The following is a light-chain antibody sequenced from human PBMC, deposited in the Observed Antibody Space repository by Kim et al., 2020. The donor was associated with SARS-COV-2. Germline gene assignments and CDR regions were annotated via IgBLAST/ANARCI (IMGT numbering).Light chain of an antibody. Sequence: VSPGQTATITCSGDNLGSRYACWSQQRPGHSPVLVIYQNTKRPSGIPERFSASSSGNTATLSISGTQTMDEADYYCQAWDGSTGWVFGGGTQLTVL. CDR1: NLGSRY. V-gene: IGLV3-1*01. J-gene: IGLJ3*02. CDR3: QAWDGSTGWV. CDR2: QNT.